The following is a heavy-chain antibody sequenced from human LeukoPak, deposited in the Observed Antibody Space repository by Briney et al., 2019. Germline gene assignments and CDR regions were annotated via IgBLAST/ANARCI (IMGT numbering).Heavy chain of an antibody. J-gene: IGHJ3*02. CDR3: ARVVAAASFTDAFDI. D-gene: IGHD6-13*01. CDR1: GGSFSGYY. CDR2: INHSGST. V-gene: IGHV4-34*01. Sequence: PSETLSLTCAVYGGSFSGYYWSWIRQPPGKGLEWIGEINHSGSTNYNPSLKSRVIISGDTSKNQISLKLSSVTAADTAVYYCARVVAAASFTDAFDIWGQGTLVTVSS.